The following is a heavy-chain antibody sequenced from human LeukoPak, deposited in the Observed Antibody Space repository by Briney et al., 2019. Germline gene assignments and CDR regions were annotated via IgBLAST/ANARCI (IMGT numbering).Heavy chain of an antibody. Sequence: GGSLRLSCAASGFTFSSYGMHWVRQAPGKGLEWVAFIRHDGSNKYYADSVKGRFTISRDNSKNTLYLQMNSLRAEDTAVYYCATHYYDSSGYYFDAFDIWGQGTMVTVSS. CDR3: ATHYYDSSGYYFDAFDI. J-gene: IGHJ3*02. CDR2: IRHDGSNK. V-gene: IGHV3-30*02. D-gene: IGHD3-22*01. CDR1: GFTFSSYG.